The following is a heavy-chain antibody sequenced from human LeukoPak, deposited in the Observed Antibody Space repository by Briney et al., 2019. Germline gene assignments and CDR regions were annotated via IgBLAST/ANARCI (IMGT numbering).Heavy chain of an antibody. CDR2: IYYSGST. Sequence: SETLSLTCTVSGGSISSYYWSWIRQPPGKGLEWIGYIYYSGSTNYNPSLKSRVTISVDTSKNQLSLKLSSVTAADTAVYYCARGQGPYSDFWSGYGYWGQGTLVTVSS. CDR3: ARGQGPYSDFWSGYGY. CDR1: GGSISSYY. D-gene: IGHD3-3*01. J-gene: IGHJ4*02. V-gene: IGHV4-59*01.